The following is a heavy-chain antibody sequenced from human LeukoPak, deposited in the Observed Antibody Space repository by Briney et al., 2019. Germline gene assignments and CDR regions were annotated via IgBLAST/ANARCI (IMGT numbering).Heavy chain of an antibody. CDR3: ASYAGGY. D-gene: IGHD3-16*01. J-gene: IGHJ4*02. Sequence: SETLSLTCTVSGGSISSGSYYWSWIRQPAGKGLEWIGRIYTSGSTNYNPSLKSRATISVDTSKNQFSLKLSSVTAADTAVYYCASYAGGYWGQGTLVTVSS. CDR2: IYTSGST. V-gene: IGHV4-61*02. CDR1: GGSISSGSYY.